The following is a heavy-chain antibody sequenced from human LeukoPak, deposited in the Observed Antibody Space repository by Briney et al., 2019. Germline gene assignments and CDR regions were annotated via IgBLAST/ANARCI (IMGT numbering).Heavy chain of an antibody. D-gene: IGHD6-6*01. CDR3: ARNDGSSSFYYYYMDV. CDR1: GFTFSSYA. V-gene: IGHV3-23*01. Sequence: GGSLRLSCAASGFTFSSYAMSWVRQAPGKGLEWVSAISGSGGSTYYADSVKGRFTISRDNAKNSPYLQMNSLRAEDTAVYYCARNDGSSSFYYYYMDVWGKGTTVTVSS. J-gene: IGHJ6*03. CDR2: ISGSGGST.